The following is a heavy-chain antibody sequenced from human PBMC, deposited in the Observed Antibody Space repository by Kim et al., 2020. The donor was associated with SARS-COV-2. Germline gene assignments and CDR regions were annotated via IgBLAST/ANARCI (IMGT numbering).Heavy chain of an antibody. D-gene: IGHD5-18*01. CDR1: GFTFSSYS. Sequence: GGSLRLSCAASGFTFSSYSVNWVRQAPGKGLEWVSSISRSGIYRYYADSVKGRFTISRDNAKNSLFLQMNSLRAEDTAVYHCARDGYGYGYDSFDIWSQGTMATVPA. CDR3: ARDGYGYGYDSFDI. V-gene: IGHV3-21*01. CDR2: ISRSGIYR. J-gene: IGHJ3*02.